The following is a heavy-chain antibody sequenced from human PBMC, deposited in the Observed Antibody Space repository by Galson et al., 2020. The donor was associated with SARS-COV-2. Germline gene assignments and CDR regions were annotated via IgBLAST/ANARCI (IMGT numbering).Heavy chain of an antibody. V-gene: IGHV4-39*01. Sequence: SETLSLTCPVSAGSLSSSSYYCGWIRQPPGKGLEWIGSIYYSGSTYYNPSLKSRVTISVDTSKNQFSLKLSSVTAADTAVYYCARLLDCSGGSCPHNWFDPWGQGTLVTVSS. D-gene: IGHD2-15*01. CDR2: IYYSGST. CDR1: AGSLSSSSYY. CDR3: ARLLDCSGGSCPHNWFDP. J-gene: IGHJ5*02.